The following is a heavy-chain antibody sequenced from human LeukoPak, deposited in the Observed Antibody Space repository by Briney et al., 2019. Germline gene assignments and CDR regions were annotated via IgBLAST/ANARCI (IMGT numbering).Heavy chain of an antibody. J-gene: IGHJ3*02. V-gene: IGHV4-59*01. D-gene: IGHD3-16*02. CDR3: ARGDPHDYVWGSYRWDAFDI. CDR2: IYYSGSS. CDR1: GGPISTYY. Sequence: PSETLSLTCTVSGGPISTYYWSWIRQSPGKGLEWIGYIYYSGSSSYNPSLESRVTMSVDTSKNQFSLKLSSVTAADTAVYYCARGDPHDYVWGSYRWDAFDIWGQGTMVTVSS.